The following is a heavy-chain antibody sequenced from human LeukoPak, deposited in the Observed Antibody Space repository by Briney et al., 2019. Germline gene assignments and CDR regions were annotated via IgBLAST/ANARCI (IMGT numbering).Heavy chain of an antibody. CDR3: ARDYYGSGSYYWFDP. J-gene: IGHJ5*02. CDR1: GYTFTGYY. V-gene: IGHV1-2*02. Sequence: ASVKVSCKASGYTFTGYYMHWVRQAPGQGLEWMGWINPNSGGTNYAQKFQGRVTMTRDTSISTAYMELSRLRSDDTAVCYCARDYYGSGSYYWFDPWGQGTLVTVSS. CDR2: INPNSGGT. D-gene: IGHD3-10*01.